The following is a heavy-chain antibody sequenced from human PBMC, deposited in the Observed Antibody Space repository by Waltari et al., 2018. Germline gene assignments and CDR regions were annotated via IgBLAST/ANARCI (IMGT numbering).Heavy chain of an antibody. V-gene: IGHV1-69*01. CDR2: IIPIFGTA. CDR1: GGTFSSYA. D-gene: IGHD3-22*01. Sequence: QVQLVQSGAEVKKPGSSVKVSCKASGGTFSSYAISWVRQAPGQGLEWMGGIIPIFGTANYAQKFQGRVTITADESTSTAYMELSSLRSEDTAVYYCARGLNYYDSSGYYYHFLFDYWGQGTLVTVSS. CDR3: ARGLNYYDSSGYYYHFLFDY. J-gene: IGHJ4*02.